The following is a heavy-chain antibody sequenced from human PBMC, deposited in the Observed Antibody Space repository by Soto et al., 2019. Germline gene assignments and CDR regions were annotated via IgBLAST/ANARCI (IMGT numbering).Heavy chain of an antibody. CDR2: ISYDGSIK. D-gene: IGHD3-10*01. J-gene: IGHJ3*01. Sequence: QVQLVESGGNVVQPGTSLSLSCAASGFTFSDFAMHWVRQAPDKGLEWIALISYDGSIKSYADSVKGRFTISRDNSQNTQDLAMNSLRPEDTAVYYCARDNGLGMSVRRGFDVWGQGTLVTVSS. CDR3: ARDNGLGMSVRRGFDV. V-gene: IGHV3-30-3*01. CDR1: GFTFSDFA.